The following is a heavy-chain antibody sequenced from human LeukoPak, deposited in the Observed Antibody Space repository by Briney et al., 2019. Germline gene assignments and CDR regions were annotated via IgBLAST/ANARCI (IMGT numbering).Heavy chain of an antibody. Sequence: SETLSLTCAVSGGSISSSNWWSWVRQPPGKGLEWIGENYHSGSTNYNPSLKSRVTISVDKSKNQFSLKLSSVTAADTAVYYCAKTKGSTSDTAMVVFDYRGQGTLVTVSS. D-gene: IGHD5-18*01. V-gene: IGHV4-4*02. J-gene: IGHJ4*02. CDR3: AKTKGSTSDTAMVVFDY. CDR1: GGSISSSNW. CDR2: NYHSGST.